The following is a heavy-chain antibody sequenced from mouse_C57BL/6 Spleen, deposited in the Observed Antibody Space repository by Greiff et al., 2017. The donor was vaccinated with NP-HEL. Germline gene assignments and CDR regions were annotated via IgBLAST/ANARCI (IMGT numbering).Heavy chain of an antibody. J-gene: IGHJ2*01. D-gene: IGHD1-1*01. CDR1: GYTFTSYW. V-gene: IGHV1-64*01. Sequence: VQLKQPGAELVKPGASVKLSCKASGYTFTSYWMHWVKQRPGQGLEWIGMIHPNSGSTNYNEKFKSKATLTVDKSSSTAYMQLSSLTSEDSAVYYCAKGTTVVAHFDYWGQGTTLTVSS. CDR3: AKGTTVVAHFDY. CDR2: IHPNSGST.